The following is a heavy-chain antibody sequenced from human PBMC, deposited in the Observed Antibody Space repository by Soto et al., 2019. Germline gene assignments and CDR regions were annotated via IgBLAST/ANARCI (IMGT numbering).Heavy chain of an antibody. Sequence: GGSLRLSCAASGFTFRSYGMIWVRQAPGKGLEWVAVISYDGSNKYYADSVKGRFTISRDNSKNTLYLQMNSLRAEDTAVYYCAKSSYSSSWYTLLFDYWGQGTLVTVSS. CDR3: AKSSYSSSWYTLLFDY. V-gene: IGHV3-30*18. CDR2: ISYDGSNK. CDR1: GFTFRSYG. D-gene: IGHD6-13*01. J-gene: IGHJ4*02.